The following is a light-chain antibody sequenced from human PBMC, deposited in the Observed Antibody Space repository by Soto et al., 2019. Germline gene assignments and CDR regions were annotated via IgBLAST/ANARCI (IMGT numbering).Light chain of an antibody. CDR3: SSYTSSSTVV. CDR2: DVS. V-gene: IGLV2-14*01. Sequence: QSALTQPASVSGSPGQSITISCTGTSSDVGGYNYVSWYQQHPGKAPKLMIYDVSYRPSGVSNRFSGSKSGNTASLTISGLQAEDEADYSCSSYTSSSTVVFGGGTQLTVL. J-gene: IGLJ2*01. CDR1: SSDVGGYNY.